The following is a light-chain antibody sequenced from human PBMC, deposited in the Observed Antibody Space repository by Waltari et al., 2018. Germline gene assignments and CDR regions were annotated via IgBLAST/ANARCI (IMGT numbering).Light chain of an antibody. J-gene: IGKJ1*01. CDR1: QDIIKY. Sequence: QLTQFPSSLSVSVGDTVTITCRTSQDIIKYLAWYQQKPGQAPKLLVYLASTLESGVPSRFSGSGSGTDFTLTISSLQPEDSATYYCQQMNTYPRTFGQGTRVEIK. CDR2: LAS. V-gene: IGKV1-9*01. CDR3: QQMNTYPRT.